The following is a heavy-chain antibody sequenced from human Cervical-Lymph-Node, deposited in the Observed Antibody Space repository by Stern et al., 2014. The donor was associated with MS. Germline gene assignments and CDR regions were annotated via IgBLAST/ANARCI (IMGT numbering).Heavy chain of an antibody. CDR3: ARKGAIVPAAIENWFDS. CDR2: IYHSGST. J-gene: IGHJ5*01. CDR1: GGSISSGGYF. Sequence: QVQLQESGPGLVKPSQTLSLNCTVSGGSISSGGYFWSWIRQHPGKGLEWIGYIYHSGSTYYNPSLKSRVSISVDTSKNQFSLNLSSVTAADTAVYYCARKGAIVPAAIENWFDSWGQGTLVTVSS. D-gene: IGHD2-2*01. V-gene: IGHV4-31*03.